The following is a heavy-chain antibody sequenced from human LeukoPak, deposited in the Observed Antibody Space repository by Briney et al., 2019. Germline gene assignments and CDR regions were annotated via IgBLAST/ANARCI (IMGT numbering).Heavy chain of an antibody. Sequence: PSETLSLTCTVSGGSISSYYWSWIRQPPGKGLEWIGYIYYSGSTNYNPSLKSRVTISVDTSKNQFSLKLSSVTAADTAVYYCARDDSGSYRYWGQGTLVTVSS. V-gene: IGHV4-59*01. CDR3: ARDDSGSYRY. D-gene: IGHD1-26*01. CDR2: IYYSGST. CDR1: GGSISSYY. J-gene: IGHJ4*02.